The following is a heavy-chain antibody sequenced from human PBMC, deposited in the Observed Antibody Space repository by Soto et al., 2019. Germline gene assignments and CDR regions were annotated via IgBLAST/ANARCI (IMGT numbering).Heavy chain of an antibody. D-gene: IGHD3-3*01. J-gene: IGHJ4*02. CDR3: ARLARYDFDY. V-gene: IGHV2-26*01. CDR2: LFSNDEK. Sequence: QVTLKDSGPVLVKPTETLTLTCTVSGFSLSNARMGVSWIRQPPGKALEWLAHLFSNDEKSYSTSLKSRLTVXXDTSQRQGALTMTSLEPVDTATYYCARLARYDFDYWGQGPLVTVSS. CDR1: GFSLSNARMG.